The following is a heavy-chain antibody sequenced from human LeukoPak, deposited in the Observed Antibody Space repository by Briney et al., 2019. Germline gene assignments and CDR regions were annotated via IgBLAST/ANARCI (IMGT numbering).Heavy chain of an antibody. CDR1: GFTFSSYA. V-gene: IGHV3-23*01. Sequence: GGSLRLSCAASGFTFSSYAMSWVRQAPGKGLEWVSAISGSGGSTYYADSVKGRFTISRDNSKNTLYLQMNSLRAEDTAVDYCAKTPVLLWFGELLGGPFDYWGQGTLVTVSS. CDR2: ISGSGGST. J-gene: IGHJ4*02. CDR3: AKTPVLLWFGELLGGPFDY. D-gene: IGHD3-10*01.